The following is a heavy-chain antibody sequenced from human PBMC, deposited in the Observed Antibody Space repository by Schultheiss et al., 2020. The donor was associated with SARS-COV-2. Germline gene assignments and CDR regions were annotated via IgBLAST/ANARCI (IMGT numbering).Heavy chain of an antibody. Sequence: SQTLSLTCTVSGGSISSGGYYWSWIRQHPGKGLEWIGYIYYSGSTYYNPSLKSRVTISVDKSKNQFSLRLESVTVADTAVYYCATERGITSGYHVDVWGKGTTVTVSS. CDR1: GGSISSGGYY. CDR2: IYYSGST. CDR3: ATERGITSGYHVDV. V-gene: IGHV4-31*03. J-gene: IGHJ6*03. D-gene: IGHD3-10*01.